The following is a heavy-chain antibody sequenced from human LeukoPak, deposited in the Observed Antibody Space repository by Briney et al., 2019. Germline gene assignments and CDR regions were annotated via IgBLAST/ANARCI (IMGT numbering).Heavy chain of an antibody. D-gene: IGHD6-19*01. V-gene: IGHV3-7*01. CDR1: GFTFSSYW. CDR2: IKQDGSEK. Sequence: GGSLRLSCAASGFTFSSYWMSWVRQAPGKGPEWVANIKQDGSEKYYVDSVKGRFTISRDNAKNSLYLQMNSLRAEDTAVYYCARDYGKWLSSNAFDIWGQGTMVTVSS. CDR3: ARDYGKWLSSNAFDI. J-gene: IGHJ3*02.